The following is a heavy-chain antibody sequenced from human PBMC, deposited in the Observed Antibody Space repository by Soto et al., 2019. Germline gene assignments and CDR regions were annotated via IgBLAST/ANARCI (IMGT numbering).Heavy chain of an antibody. D-gene: IGHD5-12*01. CDR3: AGDGYSGYDYLFYYGMDV. V-gene: IGHV1-69*01. J-gene: IGHJ6*02. CDR1: GGTFSSYA. Sequence: QVQLVQSGAEVKKPGSSVKVSCKASGGTFSSYAISWVRQAPGQGLEWMGGIIPIFGTANYAQKFQGRVTITADESTSTAYMALSSLRSEDTAVYYCAGDGYSGYDYLFYYGMDVWGQGTTVTVSS. CDR2: IIPIFGTA.